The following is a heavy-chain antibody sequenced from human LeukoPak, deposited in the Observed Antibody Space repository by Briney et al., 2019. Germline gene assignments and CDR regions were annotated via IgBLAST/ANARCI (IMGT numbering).Heavy chain of an antibody. Sequence: PSETLSLTCTVSGGSISSGSYYWSWIRQPAGKGLEWIGRIYTSGSTNYNPSLKSRVTISVDTSKNQFSLKLSSVTAADTAVYYCARDQKFGVAAAARVDAFDIWGQGTMVTVSS. CDR2: IYTSGST. D-gene: IGHD6-13*01. CDR3: ARDQKFGVAAAARVDAFDI. V-gene: IGHV4-61*02. CDR1: GGSISSGSYY. J-gene: IGHJ3*02.